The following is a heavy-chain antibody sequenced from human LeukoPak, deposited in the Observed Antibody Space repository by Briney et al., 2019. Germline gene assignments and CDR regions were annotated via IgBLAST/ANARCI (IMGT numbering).Heavy chain of an antibody. CDR3: ARHVGIHLWSLYFDY. D-gene: IGHD5-18*01. J-gene: IGHJ4*02. Sequence: PSETLSLTCIVSGGSISSYYWSWIRQPPGKGLKWIGYIYSSGSTDYNPPLKSRATISLDTPNHQFSLKLTSVTAADTAVYYCARHVGIHLWSLYFDYWGQGSLVTVSS. CDR2: IYSSGST. CDR1: GGSISSYY. V-gene: IGHV4-59*08.